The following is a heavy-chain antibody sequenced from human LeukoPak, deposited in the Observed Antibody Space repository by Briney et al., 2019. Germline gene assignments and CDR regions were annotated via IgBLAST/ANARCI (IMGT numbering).Heavy chain of an antibody. CDR3: ARAPTGMTPFDY. Sequence: SVKVSCKASGGTFSSYAISWVRQAPGQGLEWMGGIIPIFGTANYAQKFQGRVTITADESTSTAYMELSSLRSEDTAVYYCARAPTGMTPFDYWGQGTLVTVSS. CDR2: IIPIFGTA. CDR1: GGTFSSYA. V-gene: IGHV1-69*13. J-gene: IGHJ4*02. D-gene: IGHD1-1*01.